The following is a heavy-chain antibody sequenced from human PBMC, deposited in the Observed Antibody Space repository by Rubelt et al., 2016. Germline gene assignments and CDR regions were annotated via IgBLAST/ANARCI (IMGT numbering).Heavy chain of an antibody. V-gene: IGHV4-34*01. CDR3: ARDRYYDMLTAYYDGDY. Sequence: QVKLQQWGAGLLKPSETLSLTCTVYGGSFSAYYWSWIRQPPGKGPEWIGEINHSGGTNYNPSLKRRVTISVDTSKNQFSLKLTSVSAADTAVYYCARDRYYDMLTAYYDGDYWGQGSLVTVSS. J-gene: IGHJ4*02. D-gene: IGHD3-9*01. CDR1: GGSFSAYY. CDR2: INHSGGT.